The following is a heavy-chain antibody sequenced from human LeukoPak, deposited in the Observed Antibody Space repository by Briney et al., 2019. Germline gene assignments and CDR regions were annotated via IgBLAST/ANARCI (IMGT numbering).Heavy chain of an antibody. Sequence: GGSLRLSCAASGFTFDDYAMHWVRQAPGKGLEWISGISWNSGSIGYADSVKGRFTISRDNAKNSLYLQMNSLRAEDTALYHCAKGVSDDYYDSSAVDYWGQGTLVTVSS. J-gene: IGHJ4*02. V-gene: IGHV3-9*01. CDR3: AKGVSDDYYDSSAVDY. CDR2: ISWNSGSI. D-gene: IGHD3-22*01. CDR1: GFTFDDYA.